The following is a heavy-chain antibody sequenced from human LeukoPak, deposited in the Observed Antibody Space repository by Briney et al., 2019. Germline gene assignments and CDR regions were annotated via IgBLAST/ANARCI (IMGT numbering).Heavy chain of an antibody. Sequence: SVKVSCKASGGTFSSYAISWVRKAPGQGLEWMGGIIPIFGTANYAQKFQGRVTITADESTSTAYMELSSLRSEDTAVYYCARLLEWPHYYMDVWGKGTTVTVSS. J-gene: IGHJ6*03. D-gene: IGHD3-3*01. V-gene: IGHV1-69*01. CDR3: ARLLEWPHYYMDV. CDR1: GGTFSSYA. CDR2: IIPIFGTA.